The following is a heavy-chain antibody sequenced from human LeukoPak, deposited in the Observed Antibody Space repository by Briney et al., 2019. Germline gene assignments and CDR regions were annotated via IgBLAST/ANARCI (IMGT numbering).Heavy chain of an antibody. J-gene: IGHJ4*02. CDR2: SYYRGST. V-gene: IGHV4-39*02. Sequence: PSETLSLTCTVSGGSISSSSYYWGWVRQPPGKGLEWIGSSYYRGSTYYNPSLKSRVTISVDTSKNQFSLKLSSVTAADTAVYYCARDGGHVGHFDYWGQGTLVTVSS. CDR1: GGSISSSSYY. CDR3: ARDGGHVGHFDY. D-gene: IGHD3-16*01.